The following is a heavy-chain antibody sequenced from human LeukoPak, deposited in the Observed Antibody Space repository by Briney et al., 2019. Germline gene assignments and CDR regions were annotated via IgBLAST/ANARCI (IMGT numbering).Heavy chain of an antibody. CDR2: IYTGGST. CDR1: GGSISSYY. V-gene: IGHV4-4*07. CDR3: ARDSAAGTYYYYMDV. Sequence: SETLSLTCTISGGSISSYYWSWIRQPAGKGLEWIGRIYTGGSTNYNPSLKSRVTMSVDTSKNQFSLKLSSVTAADTAVYYCARDSAAGTYYYYMDVWGKGTTVTVSS. D-gene: IGHD6-13*01. J-gene: IGHJ6*03.